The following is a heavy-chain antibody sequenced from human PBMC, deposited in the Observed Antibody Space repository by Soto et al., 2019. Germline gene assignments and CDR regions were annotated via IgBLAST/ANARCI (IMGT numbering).Heavy chain of an antibody. Sequence: GGSLRLSCAASGFSFGSYRMTWVRQAPGKGLEWVANIDPDGSEKFYVDSVKGRFTISRDNAQSSLYLQMNSLRAEDTAMYYCATTEGNGWFPNSDHWGQGTLVTVSS. CDR3: ATTEGNGWFPNSDH. V-gene: IGHV3-7*03. D-gene: IGHD6-19*01. CDR2: IDPDGSEK. CDR1: GFSFGSYR. J-gene: IGHJ4*02.